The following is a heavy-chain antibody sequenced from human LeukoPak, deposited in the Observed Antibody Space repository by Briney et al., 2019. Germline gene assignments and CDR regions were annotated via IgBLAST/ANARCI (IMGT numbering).Heavy chain of an antibody. CDR1: GGSISSSNW. D-gene: IGHD3-3*01. CDR2: IYHSGST. CDR3: AKGYYDFWSGYSYYYYYYMDV. J-gene: IGHJ6*03. V-gene: IGHV4-4*02. Sequence: SETLSLTCAVSGGSISSSNWWSWVRQPPGKGLEWIGEIYHSGSTNYNPSLKSRVTISVDKSKNQFSLKLSSVTAADTAVYYCAKGYYDFWSGYSYYYYYYMDVWGKGTTVTVSS.